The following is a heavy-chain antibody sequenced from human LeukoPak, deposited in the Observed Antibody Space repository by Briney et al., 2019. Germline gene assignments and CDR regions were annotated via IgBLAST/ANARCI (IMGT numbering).Heavy chain of an antibody. D-gene: IGHD6-19*01. CDR2: ISAYNGNT. CDR3: ARDPRYSSGWYGHPPLDY. CDR1: GYTFTSYG. Sequence: GASVKVSCKASGYTFTSYGISWVRQAPGQGLEWMGWISAYNGNTNYAQKLQGRVTMTTDTSTSTAYMELRSLRSDDTAVYYCARDPRYSSGWYGHPPLDYWGQGTLVTVSS. J-gene: IGHJ4*02. V-gene: IGHV1-18*01.